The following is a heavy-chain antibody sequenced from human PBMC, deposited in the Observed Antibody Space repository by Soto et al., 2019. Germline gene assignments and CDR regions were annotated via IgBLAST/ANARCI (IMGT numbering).Heavy chain of an antibody. V-gene: IGHV3-48*01. J-gene: IGHJ6*03. CDR2: ISSSSSTI. CDR1: GFTFSSYS. D-gene: IGHD2-15*01. CDR3: ARDFCSGGSCYRDYYYYYYMDV. Sequence: GGSLRLSCAASGFTFSSYSMNWVRQAPGKGLEWVSYISSSSSTIYYADSVKGGLTISRDNAKNSLYLQMNSLRAEDTAVYYCARDFCSGGSCYRDYYYYYYMDVWGKGTTVTVSS.